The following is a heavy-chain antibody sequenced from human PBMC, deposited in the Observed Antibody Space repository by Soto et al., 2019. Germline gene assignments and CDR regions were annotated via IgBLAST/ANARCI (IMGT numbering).Heavy chain of an antibody. CDR2: TSYDGSNK. V-gene: IGHV3-30-3*01. J-gene: IGHJ4*02. D-gene: IGHD3-9*01. CDR1: GFTFSSYA. CDR3: SRDWETSATGLIDS. Sequence: VQLVESGGGVVQPGRSLRLSCVASGFTFSSYALHLVRQAPGTGLEGVAVTSYDGSNKYYADSVEGRFTISRDNSKNTLYLQTSSLTTDDTAMYYCSRDWETSATGLIDSWGQGTLVTVSS.